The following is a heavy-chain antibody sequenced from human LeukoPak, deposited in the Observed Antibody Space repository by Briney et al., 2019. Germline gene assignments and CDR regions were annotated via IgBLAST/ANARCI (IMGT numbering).Heavy chain of an antibody. CDR2: IQYDGRNQ. D-gene: IGHD1-26*01. J-gene: IGHJ5*02. CDR3: AKDQAGA. CDR1: GFTFSDYG. Sequence: GWSVRLSCAASGFTFSDYGMHWLGQVPGKGLEGVAFIQYDGRNQFYADSVKGRFTISRDNGKYTLYLQMNSLGAEDTAVYYCAKDQAGAWGQGTRVTVSS. V-gene: IGHV3-30*02.